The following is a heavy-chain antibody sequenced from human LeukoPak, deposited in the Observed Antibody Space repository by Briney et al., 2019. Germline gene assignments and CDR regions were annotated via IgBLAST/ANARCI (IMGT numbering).Heavy chain of an antibody. Sequence: SETLSLTCTVSGGSISSYYWSWIRQPPGKGLEWIGYIYYSGSTNYNPSLKSRVTISVDTSKNQFSLKLSSVTAADTAVYYCARDRGGGGNGNFDYWGQGTLVTVSS. J-gene: IGHJ4*02. CDR3: ARDRGGGGNGNFDY. V-gene: IGHV4-59*12. D-gene: IGHD4-23*01. CDR1: GGSISSYY. CDR2: IYYSGST.